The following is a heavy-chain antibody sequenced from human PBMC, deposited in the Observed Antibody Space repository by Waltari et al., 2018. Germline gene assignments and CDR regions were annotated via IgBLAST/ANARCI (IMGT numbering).Heavy chain of an antibody. D-gene: IGHD6-19*01. V-gene: IGHV4-38-2*01. J-gene: IGHJ4*02. Sequence: QVQLQESGPGLVKPSETLSLTCAVSGYSISSGYYWGWIRQPPGKGLEWIGSIYHSGSTYYNRSLKSRVTISVDTSKNQFSLKLSSVTAADTAVYYCASSVAHWGYWGQGTLVTVSS. CDR2: IYHSGST. CDR1: GYSISSGYY. CDR3: ASSVAHWGY.